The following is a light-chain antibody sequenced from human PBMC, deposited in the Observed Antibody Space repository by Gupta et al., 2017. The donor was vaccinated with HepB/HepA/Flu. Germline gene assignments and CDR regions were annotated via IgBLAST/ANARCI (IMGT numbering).Light chain of an antibody. CDR2: YAS. V-gene: IGKV3-11*02. CDR1: QSVSSY. CDR3: CQRCDYSRT. Sequence: EIVLTQSPATLSLSPGERATLSCRASQSVSSYLACYQQKPGRAASLLLYYASNSVTAILARLSGSRSSRAFTLIIISRVPPDYVVFYCCQRCDYSRTFGQGTKVEIK. J-gene: IGKJ1*01.